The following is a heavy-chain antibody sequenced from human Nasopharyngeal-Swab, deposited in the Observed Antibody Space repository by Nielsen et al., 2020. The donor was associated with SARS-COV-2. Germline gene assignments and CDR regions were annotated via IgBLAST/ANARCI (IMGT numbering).Heavy chain of an antibody. CDR2: IWYDGSNK. V-gene: IGHV3-33*01. CDR3: ARDSSSVLWFDP. J-gene: IGHJ5*02. CDR1: GFTFSSYG. Sequence: GGSLRLSCAASGFTFSSYGMHWVRQAPGKGLEWVAVIWYDGSNKYYADSVKGRFTISRDNSKNTLYLQMNSLRAEDKAVYYCARDSSSVLWFDPWGQGTLVTVSS. D-gene: IGHD6-6*01.